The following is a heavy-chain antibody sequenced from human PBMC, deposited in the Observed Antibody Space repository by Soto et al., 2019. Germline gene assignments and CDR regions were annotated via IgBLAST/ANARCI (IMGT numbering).Heavy chain of an antibody. V-gene: IGHV4-59*01. D-gene: IGHD1-26*01. J-gene: IGHJ3*02. CDR2: IYYTGST. CDR1: GGSLRTYY. Sequence: QVQLQESGPGLVKPSETLSLTCAVYGGSLRTYYWSWIRQPPGKGLEWIGYIYYTGSTNYNPSLKSRVTISLDTSKNQFSLRLTSVTAADTAAYYCARDGTDFPTATIWGQGTMVAVSS. CDR3: ARDGTDFPTATI.